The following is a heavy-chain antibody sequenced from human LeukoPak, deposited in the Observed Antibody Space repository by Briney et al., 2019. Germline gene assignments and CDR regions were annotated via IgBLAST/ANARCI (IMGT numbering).Heavy chain of an antibody. CDR1: GGSCSGYY. Sequence: SETLSLTCAVYGGSCSGYYWSWIRQPPGKGLEWIGEINHSGSTNYNPSLKSRVTISVDNSNNKFSLRLSSVTAADTAVYYCAMTYYYDSSLHYFDYWGQGTLVTVSS. V-gene: IGHV4-34*01. D-gene: IGHD3-22*01. CDR2: INHSGST. CDR3: AMTYYYDSSLHYFDY. J-gene: IGHJ4*02.